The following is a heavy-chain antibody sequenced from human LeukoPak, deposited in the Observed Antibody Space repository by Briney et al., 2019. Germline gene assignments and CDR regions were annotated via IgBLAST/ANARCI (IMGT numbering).Heavy chain of an antibody. V-gene: IGHV4-59*01. J-gene: IGHJ4*02. Sequence: SETLSLTCTVSGGSISSYYWSWIRQPPGKGLEWIGYVYYSGSTNYNPSLKSRVTISVDTSKNQFSLKLSSVTAADTAVYYCASSYSSSWYYFDYWGQGTLVTVSS. CDR3: ASSYSSSWYYFDY. CDR2: VYYSGST. D-gene: IGHD6-13*01. CDR1: GGSISSYY.